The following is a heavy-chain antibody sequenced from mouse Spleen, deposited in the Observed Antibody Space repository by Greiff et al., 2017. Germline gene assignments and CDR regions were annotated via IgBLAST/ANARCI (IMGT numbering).Heavy chain of an antibody. CDR1: GYTFTSYW. V-gene: IGHV1-69*02. CDR3: TRSLYGYFDY. J-gene: IGHJ2*01. CDR2: IYPSDSYT. Sequence: QVQLQQPGAELVRPGASVKLSCKASGYTFTSYWINWVKQRPGQGLEWIGNIYPSDSYTNYNQKFKDKATLTVDKSSSTAYMQLSSPTSEDSAVYYCTRSLYGYFDYWGQGTTLTVSS. D-gene: IGHD2-10*02.